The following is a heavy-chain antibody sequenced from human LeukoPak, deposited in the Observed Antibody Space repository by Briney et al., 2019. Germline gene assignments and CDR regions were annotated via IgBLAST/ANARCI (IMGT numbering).Heavy chain of an antibody. J-gene: IGHJ4*02. D-gene: IGHD5-24*01. CDR2: TRNKADSYTT. CDR3: ARDTRDGIDY. Sequence: GGSLRLSCAASGFPFSDHYMDWVRQAPGKGLEWVGRTRNKADSYTTDYAASVKGRFSISRDDSQKSLYLQMNSLKTEDSAVYYCARDTRDGIDYWGQGTLATVSS. V-gene: IGHV3-72*01. CDR1: GFPFSDHY.